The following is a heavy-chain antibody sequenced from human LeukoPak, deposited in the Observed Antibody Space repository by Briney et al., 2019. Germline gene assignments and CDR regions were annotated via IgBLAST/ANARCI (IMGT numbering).Heavy chain of an antibody. Sequence: PGGSLRLSCAASGFTVSSNYVNWVRQAPGKGLKWVSVVYSGGSTFYADSVRGRFTISRDNSKNTLYLQMDSLRAEDTAVYYCARDGLVGPFSYWGQGTLVTVSS. D-gene: IGHD1-26*01. J-gene: IGHJ4*02. V-gene: IGHV3-66*01. CDR2: VYSGGST. CDR3: ARDGLVGPFSY. CDR1: GFTVSSNY.